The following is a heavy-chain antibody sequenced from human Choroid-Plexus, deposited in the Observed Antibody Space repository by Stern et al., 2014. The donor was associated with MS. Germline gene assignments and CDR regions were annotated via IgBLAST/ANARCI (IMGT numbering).Heavy chain of an antibody. CDR3: ARDQRGITIFGVVTDYYYLGMDV. D-gene: IGHD3-3*01. CDR1: GYIFTGYY. J-gene: IGHJ6*02. Sequence: QLVQSGAEVKKPGASVKVSCKTSGYIFTGYYIHWVRQATGQGLEWMAWINPNTGGTKYAQKFQGRVTMSRDTSISTAYVELSSLTSDDTAVYYCARDQRGITIFGVVTDYYYLGMDVWGQGTTVTVSS. V-gene: IGHV1-2*02. CDR2: INPNTGGT.